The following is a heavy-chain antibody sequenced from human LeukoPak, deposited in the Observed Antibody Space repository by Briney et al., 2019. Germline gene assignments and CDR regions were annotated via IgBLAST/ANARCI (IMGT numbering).Heavy chain of an antibody. J-gene: IGHJ4*02. CDR2: IYSGGST. CDR3: ATMVVTPPQYYFDY. V-gene: IGHV3-53*01. D-gene: IGHD4-23*01. Sequence: GGSLRLSCAASGFTVSSNYMSWVRQAPGKGLEWVSVIYSGGSTYYADSVKGRFTISRDNSKNTLYLQMNSLRAEDTAVYYCATMVVTPPQYYFDYWAREPWSPSPQ. CDR1: GFTVSSNY.